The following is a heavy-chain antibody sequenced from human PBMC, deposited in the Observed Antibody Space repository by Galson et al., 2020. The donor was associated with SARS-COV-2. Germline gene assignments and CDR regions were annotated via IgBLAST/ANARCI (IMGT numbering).Heavy chain of an antibody. Sequence: ASETLSLTCAVSGGSISSGGYSWSWIRQPPGKGLEWIGYIYHSGSTYYNPSLKSRVTISVDRSKNQFSLKLSSVTAADTAVYYCARGSTMIPYYFDYWGQGTLVTVSS. J-gene: IGHJ4*02. V-gene: IGHV4-30-2*01. CDR3: ARGSTMIPYYFDY. CDR1: GGSISSGGYS. D-gene: IGHD3-22*01. CDR2: IYHSGST.